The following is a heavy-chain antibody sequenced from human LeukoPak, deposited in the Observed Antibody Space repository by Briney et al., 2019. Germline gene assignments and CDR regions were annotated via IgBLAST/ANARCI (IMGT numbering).Heavy chain of an antibody. D-gene: IGHD3-3*01. Sequence: ASVKVSCKASGYIFTGYYMHWVRQAPGQGLEWMGMIIPSDGFTTYAQKFQGRLTMTRDMSTSTVYMELSSLRSEDTALYYCATAGRRLFGVLIPLSFDYWGQGTLVTVSS. J-gene: IGHJ4*02. CDR1: GYIFTGYY. V-gene: IGHV1-46*01. CDR2: IIPSDGFT. CDR3: ATAGRRLFGVLIPLSFDY.